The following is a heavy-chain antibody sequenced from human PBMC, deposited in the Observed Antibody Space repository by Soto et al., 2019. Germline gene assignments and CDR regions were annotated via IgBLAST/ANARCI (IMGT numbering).Heavy chain of an antibody. D-gene: IGHD3-16*01. CDR1: GFTFSSYS. J-gene: IGHJ6*02. Sequence: GSLRLSCAASGFTFSSYSMNWVRQAPGKGLEWVSSISSSSSYIYYADSVKGRFTISRDNAKNSLYLQMNSLRAEDTAVYYCAGQLRSYYYYGMDVWGQGTTVTVSS. V-gene: IGHV3-21*01. CDR2: ISSSSSYI. CDR3: AGQLRSYYYYGMDV.